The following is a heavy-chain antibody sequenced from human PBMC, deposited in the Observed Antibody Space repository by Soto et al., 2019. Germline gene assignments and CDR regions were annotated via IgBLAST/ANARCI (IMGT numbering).Heavy chain of an antibody. J-gene: IGHJ6*02. CDR2: IIPIFGTA. V-gene: IGHV1-69*01. CDR1: GGTFSSYA. Sequence: QVQLVQSGAEVKKPGSSVKVSCKASGGTFSSYAISWVRQAPGQGLEWMGGIIPIFGTANYAQKFQGRVTITAHESTVTAYMELSSLRSEDTAVYYCAREYKGYCGGDCSPWDPNYYYYGMDVWGQGTTVTVSS. CDR3: AREYKGYCGGDCSPWDPNYYYYGMDV. D-gene: IGHD2-21*02.